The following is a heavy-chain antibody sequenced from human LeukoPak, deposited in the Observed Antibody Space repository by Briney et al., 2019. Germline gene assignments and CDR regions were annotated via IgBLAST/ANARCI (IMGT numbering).Heavy chain of an antibody. J-gene: IGHJ4*02. CDR3: ARDFWIVGDIVAD. Sequence: PGGSLRLSCAASGFTFSSYSMNWVRQAPGKWLEWVSSISSSSSYIYYADSVKGRFTISRDNAKNSLYLQMNSLRAEDTAVYYCARDFWIVGDIVADWGQGTLVTVSS. D-gene: IGHD2-15*01. CDR2: ISSSSSYI. CDR1: GFTFSSYS. V-gene: IGHV3-21*01.